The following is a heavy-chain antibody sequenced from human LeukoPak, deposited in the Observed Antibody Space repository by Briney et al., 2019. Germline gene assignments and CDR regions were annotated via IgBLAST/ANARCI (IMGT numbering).Heavy chain of an antibody. CDR3: AKGPGVQLWLEGDYYFDY. Sequence: GGSLRLSCAASGFTFSSYWMHWVRQAPGKGLVWVSRINSDGSSTSYADSVKGRFTISRDNAKNTLYLQMNSLRAGDTAVYYCAKGPGVQLWLEGDYYFDYWGQGTLVTVSS. J-gene: IGHJ4*02. V-gene: IGHV3-74*01. CDR1: GFTFSSYW. CDR2: INSDGSST. D-gene: IGHD5-18*01.